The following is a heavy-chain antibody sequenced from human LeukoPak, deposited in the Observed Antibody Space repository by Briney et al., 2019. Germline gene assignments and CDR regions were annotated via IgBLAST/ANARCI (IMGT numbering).Heavy chain of an antibody. Sequence: SETLSLTCSVSGGSIISYYWSWIRQPPGKGLEWIGYIYYSGSTNYNPSLKSRVTLSADTSKNQFSLKLSSVTAADTAVYYCARPLWFGEANFDYWGQGTLVTVSS. CDR2: IYYSGST. D-gene: IGHD3-10*01. CDR3: ARPLWFGEANFDY. CDR1: GGSIISYY. V-gene: IGHV4-59*12. J-gene: IGHJ4*02.